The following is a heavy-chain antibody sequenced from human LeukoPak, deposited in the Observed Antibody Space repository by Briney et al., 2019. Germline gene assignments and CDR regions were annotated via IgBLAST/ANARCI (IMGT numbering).Heavy chain of an antibody. CDR2: ISGSGGST. CDR1: GFTFSGYA. CDR3: AKSPRGSWYPFDY. J-gene: IGHJ4*02. Sequence: SGGSLRLSCAASGFTFSGYAMSWVRQAPGKGLEWVSAISGSGGSTYYADSVKGRFTISRDNSKNTLYLQMNSLRAEDTAVYYRAKSPRGSWYPFDYWGQGTLVTVSS. D-gene: IGHD6-13*01. V-gene: IGHV3-23*01.